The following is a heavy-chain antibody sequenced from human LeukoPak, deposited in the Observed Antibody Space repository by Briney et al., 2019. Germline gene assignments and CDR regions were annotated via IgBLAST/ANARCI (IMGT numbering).Heavy chain of an antibody. V-gene: IGHV4-39*07. Sequence: PSETLSLTCTVSGGSISSSSYYWGWIRQPPGKGLEWIGSIYYSGSTYYNPSLKSRVTISVDTSKNQFSLKLSSVTAADTAVYYCARRPIEPTYYDFWSGYYYYYYMDVWGKGNPGHRLL. CDR3: ARRPIEPTYYDFWSGYYYYYYMDV. CDR1: GGSISSSSYY. D-gene: IGHD3-3*01. J-gene: IGHJ6*03. CDR2: IYYSGST.